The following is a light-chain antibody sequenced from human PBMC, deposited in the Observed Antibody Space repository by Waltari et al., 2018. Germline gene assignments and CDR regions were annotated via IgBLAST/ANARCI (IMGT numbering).Light chain of an antibody. Sequence: EIQMTQSPSSVFASVGDRVAITCRATQDNGSSLAWYQQKPGQGPNLLIYAASNLQTGVPSRFSGSGSGADFTLTINSLQPEDFAVYYCQQGHSVPPTFGQGTRVEIK. CDR3: QQGHSVPPT. V-gene: IGKV1-12*01. CDR2: AAS. J-gene: IGKJ1*01. CDR1: QDNGSS.